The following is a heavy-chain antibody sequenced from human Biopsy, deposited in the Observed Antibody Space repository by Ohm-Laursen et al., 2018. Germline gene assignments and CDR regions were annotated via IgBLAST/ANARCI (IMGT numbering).Heavy chain of an antibody. CDR2: VYSSGST. Sequence: TLSLTCTVSSGSISGYYWTWIRQAPGKGLEFIGYVYSSGSTNYNPSLKSRATISLDTSRNQVSLRLSSVTAADTAVYYCARDRDRRGWFDPWGQGTLVTVSS. V-gene: IGHV4-59*12. CDR3: ARDRDRRGWFDP. D-gene: IGHD1-14*01. CDR1: SGSISGYY. J-gene: IGHJ5*02.